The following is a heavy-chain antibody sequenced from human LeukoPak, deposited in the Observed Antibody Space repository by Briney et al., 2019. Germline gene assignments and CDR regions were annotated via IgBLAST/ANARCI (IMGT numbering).Heavy chain of an antibody. Sequence: SETLSLTCAVSGGSIGGGVYSWNWIRQPPGKGLEWLGYIFHTGHTYYSPSLKSRLTISVDRSKNQFSLKLSSLTAADTAMYFCARGYSDYPYFFDSWGQGALVIVSS. D-gene: IGHD5-12*01. V-gene: IGHV4-30-2*01. J-gene: IGHJ4*02. CDR1: GGSIGGGVYS. CDR2: IFHTGHT. CDR3: ARGYSDYPYFFDS.